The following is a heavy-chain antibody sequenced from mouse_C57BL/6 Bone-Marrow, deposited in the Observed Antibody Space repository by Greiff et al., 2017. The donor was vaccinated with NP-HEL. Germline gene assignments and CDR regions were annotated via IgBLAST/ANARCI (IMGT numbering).Heavy chain of an antibody. Sequence: VQLQQSGAELVRPGTSVKVSCKASGYAFTNYLIKWVKQRPGQGLEWIGVINPGSGGTNYNEKFKGKATLTADKSSSTAYMQLSSLTSEDSAVYFCARSSAYWGQGTSVTVSS. CDR3: ARSSAY. CDR1: GYAFTNYL. J-gene: IGHJ4*01. CDR2: INPGSGGT. V-gene: IGHV1-54*01. D-gene: IGHD3-1*01.